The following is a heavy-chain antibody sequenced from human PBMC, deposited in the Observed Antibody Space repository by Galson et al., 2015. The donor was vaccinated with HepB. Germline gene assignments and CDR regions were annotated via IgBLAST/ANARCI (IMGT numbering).Heavy chain of an antibody. CDR1: GFTFSSYA. Sequence: SLRLSCAASGFTFSSYAMHWVRQAPGKGLEWVAVISYDGSNKYYADSVKGRFTISRDNSKNTLYLQMNSLRAEDTAVYYCASLSSSTTHYYYYGMDVWAQGTTVTVSS. J-gene: IGHJ6*02. V-gene: IGHV3-30-3*01. CDR2: ISYDGSNK. CDR3: ASLSSSTTHYYYYGMDV. D-gene: IGHD2-2*01.